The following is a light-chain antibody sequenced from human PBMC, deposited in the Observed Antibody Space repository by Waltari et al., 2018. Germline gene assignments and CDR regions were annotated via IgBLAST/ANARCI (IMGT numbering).Light chain of an antibody. CDR1: NFNIGSNS. V-gene: IGLV1-44*01. CDR2: DND. CDR3: ATWEGSQRV. J-gene: IGLJ1*01. Sequence: QSVVTQPPSASGTPGQRVTLSCSGRNFNIGSNSVYWFQQLPGAAPKLLMYDNDQRPSGVPDRFSASKSGTSASLAISALQSGDEADYYCATWEGSQRVFGTGTKVTVL.